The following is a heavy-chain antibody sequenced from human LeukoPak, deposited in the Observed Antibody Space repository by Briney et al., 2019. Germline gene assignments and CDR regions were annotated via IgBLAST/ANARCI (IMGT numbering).Heavy chain of an antibody. D-gene: IGHD3-10*01. J-gene: IGHJ6*02. Sequence: GGSLRLSCAASGFTFSSYSMNWVRQAPGKGLEWVSSISSSSSYIYYADSVKGRFTISRDNAKNSLYLQMNSLRAKDTAVYYCARDARITMVRGVGAGDGMDVWGQGTTVTVSS. V-gene: IGHV3-21*01. CDR3: ARDARITMVRGVGAGDGMDV. CDR1: GFTFSSYS. CDR2: ISSSSSYI.